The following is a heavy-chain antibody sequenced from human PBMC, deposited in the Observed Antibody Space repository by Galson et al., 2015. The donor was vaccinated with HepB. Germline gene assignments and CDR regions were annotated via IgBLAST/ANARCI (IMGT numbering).Heavy chain of an antibody. CDR3: ARSDCTNGVCYRAWAHYYGMDV. CDR2: MNPNSGNT. CDR1: GYTFTSYD. Sequence: SVKVSCKASGYTFTSYDINWVRQATGQGLEWMGWMNPNSGNTGYAQKFQGRVTMTRNTSISTAYMELSSLRSEDTAVYYCARSDCTNGVCYRAWAHYYGMDVWGQGTTVTVSS. D-gene: IGHD2-8*01. V-gene: IGHV1-8*01. J-gene: IGHJ6*02.